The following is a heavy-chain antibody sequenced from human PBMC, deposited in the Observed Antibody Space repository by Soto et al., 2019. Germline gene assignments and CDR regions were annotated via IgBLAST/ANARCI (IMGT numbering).Heavy chain of an antibody. D-gene: IGHD1-1*01. CDR2: ISYDGNVA. Sequence: QVPLVESGGGVVQPGRSLRLSCAASGFTFSNYGMHWVRQAPGKGLEWVIVISYDGNVAYYADSVKGRFTISRDNSKHTRYLQMNSLRTEDTAMYYCAKEGPITNWYFDYWGQGTLVTVSS. J-gene: IGHJ4*02. CDR3: AKEGPITNWYFDY. V-gene: IGHV3-30*18. CDR1: GFTFSNYG.